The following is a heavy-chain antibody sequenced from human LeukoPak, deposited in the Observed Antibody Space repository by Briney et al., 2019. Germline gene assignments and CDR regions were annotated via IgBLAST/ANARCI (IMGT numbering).Heavy chain of an antibody. D-gene: IGHD3-10*01. CDR2: IYYSGST. CDR3: ARRGGSGRSSDY. J-gene: IGHJ4*02. V-gene: IGHV4-61*08. Sequence: PSETLSLTCTVSGASVSSGGYYWSWIRQPPGKGLEWIGYIYYSGSTNFNPSLKGRVTISVDTSKNQFSLKVSSVTAADTAVYYCARRGGSGRSSDYWGQGTLVTVSS. CDR1: GASVSSGGYY.